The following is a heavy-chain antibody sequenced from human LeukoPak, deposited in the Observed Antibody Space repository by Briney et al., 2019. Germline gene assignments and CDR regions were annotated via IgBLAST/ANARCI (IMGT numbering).Heavy chain of an antibody. CDR1: GFTLSSYA. CDR3: ARGITSGPYYYYYMDV. CDR2: ISPSGGIT. Sequence: GGSLRLSCAASGFTLSSYAMSWVRQAPGKGLEWVSGISPSGGITYYTDSVKGRFTVSRDNSKNTQSLQMNSLRAEDTAVYYCARGITSGPYYYYYMDVWAKGTTVTVSS. J-gene: IGHJ6*03. D-gene: IGHD3-3*01. V-gene: IGHV3-23*01.